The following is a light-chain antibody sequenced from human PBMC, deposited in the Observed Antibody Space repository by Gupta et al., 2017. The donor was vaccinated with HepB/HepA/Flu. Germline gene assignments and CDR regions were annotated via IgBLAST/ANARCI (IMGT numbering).Light chain of an antibody. J-gene: IGKJ4*02. V-gene: IGKV3-20*01. CDR1: QTVYNNY. CDR2: GAS. CDR3: QQYRRSPT. Sequence: DIVLTPSPGTLALSPGQRATLSCRASQTVYNNYLAWYQHSPGQAPRLLVSGASSRATGAPGRFSGSGSGTDFTLTISRLEPEDFAVYYCQQYRRSPTFGGGTKVELK.